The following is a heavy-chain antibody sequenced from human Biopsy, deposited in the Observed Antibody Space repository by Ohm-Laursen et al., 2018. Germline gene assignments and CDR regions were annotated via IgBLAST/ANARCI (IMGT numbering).Heavy chain of an antibody. CDR3: ARGSNDFGGLYFPR. CDR1: GGSISSDY. CDR2: IYYTGYT. Sequence: PSETLSLTCTVSGGSISSDYWSWIRQPPGKGLEWIGHIYYTGYTSYNASLKSRVTISVDTSRNHFSLRLSSLTAADTAVYYCARGSNDFGGLYFPRWGQGTLLTVSS. J-gene: IGHJ4*02. D-gene: IGHD4-23*01. V-gene: IGHV4-59*01.